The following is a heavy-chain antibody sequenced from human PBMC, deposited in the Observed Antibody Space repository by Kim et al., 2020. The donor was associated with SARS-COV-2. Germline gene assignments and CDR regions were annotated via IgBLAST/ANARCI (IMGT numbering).Heavy chain of an antibody. CDR2: ISGSGGST. D-gene: IGHD2-15*01. CDR3: AKGTCSGGSCYFLPLDY. Sequence: GGSLRLSCAASGFTFSNYAMSWVRQAPGKGLEWVSAISGSGGSTYYADSVKGRFTISRDNSKNTLYLQMNSLRAEDTAVYYCAKGTCSGGSCYFLPLDYWGQGTLVTVSS. J-gene: IGHJ4*02. V-gene: IGHV3-23*01. CDR1: GFTFSNYA.